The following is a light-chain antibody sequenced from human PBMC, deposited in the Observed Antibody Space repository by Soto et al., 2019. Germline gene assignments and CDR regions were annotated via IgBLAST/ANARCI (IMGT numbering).Light chain of an antibody. CDR2: DAS. J-gene: IGKJ5*01. CDR1: QSVSRW. V-gene: IGKV1-5*01. Sequence: DIHITHSPSTLSSSLVDRVTVTCRASQSVSRWLAWYQQKPGKAPDLLIYDASILQSGVPSRFSGSGSGTEFTLTISSLQSEDFEIYYCQQYNNWPITFGQGTRLEIK. CDR3: QQYNNWPIT.